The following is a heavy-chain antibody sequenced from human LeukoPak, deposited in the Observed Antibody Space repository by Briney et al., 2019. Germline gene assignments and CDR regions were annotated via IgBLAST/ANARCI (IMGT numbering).Heavy chain of an antibody. J-gene: IGHJ3*02. Sequence: TGGSLRLSCAASGFTFSSYAMHWVRQAPGKGLEWVAVISYDGSNKYYADSVKGRFTISRDNSKNTLYLQMNSLRAEDTAVYYCARDGGRTSSDAVEIWGQGTMVTVSS. CDR2: ISYDGSNK. V-gene: IGHV3-30-3*01. CDR3: ARDGGRTSSDAVEI. D-gene: IGHD2-2*01. CDR1: GFTFSSYA.